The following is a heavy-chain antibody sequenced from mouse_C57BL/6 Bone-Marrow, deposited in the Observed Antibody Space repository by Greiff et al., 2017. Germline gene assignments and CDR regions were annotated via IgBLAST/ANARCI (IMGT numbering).Heavy chain of an antibody. J-gene: IGHJ2*01. Sequence: QVQLQQSGAELAKPGASVKLSCKASGYTFTSYWMHWVKQRPGQGLEWIGYINPSSGYTKYNQKFKDKATLTADKFSSTAYMQLSSLTYEDSAVYYCAREAGLRHDFDYWGQGTTLTVSS. CDR1: GYTFTSYW. D-gene: IGHD2-4*01. V-gene: IGHV1-7*01. CDR3: AREAGLRHDFDY. CDR2: INPSSGYT.